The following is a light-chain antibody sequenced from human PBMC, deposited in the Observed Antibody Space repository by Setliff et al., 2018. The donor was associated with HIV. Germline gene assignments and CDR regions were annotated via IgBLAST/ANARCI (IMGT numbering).Light chain of an antibody. J-gene: IGLJ1*01. CDR3: SSYAITNTLP. Sequence: QSALTQPASVSGSPGQSTTISCTGTSSDIGGYSHVSWYQQHPGKFPKLIIYEVSNRPSGVSNRFSGSKSGNTASLTISGLQAEDEADYYCSSYAITNTLPFGTGTKVTVL. CDR1: SSDIGGYSH. CDR2: EVS. V-gene: IGLV2-14*01.